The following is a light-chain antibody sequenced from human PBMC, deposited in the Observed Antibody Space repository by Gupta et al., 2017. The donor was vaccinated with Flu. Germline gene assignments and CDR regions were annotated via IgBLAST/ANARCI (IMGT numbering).Light chain of an antibody. CDR3: QVWDSGIDARV. CDR1: NLGRTA. V-gene: IGLV3-21*02. Sequence: SSVLTQPPPVPVAPGQTARITCGGNNLGRTAVHWYQLTPGQAPVLVVYDDSARPSGIPDRFSGSNSGNTATLTISRVESGDEADYYCQVWDSGIDARVFGGGTRLTVL. CDR2: DDS. J-gene: IGLJ3*02.